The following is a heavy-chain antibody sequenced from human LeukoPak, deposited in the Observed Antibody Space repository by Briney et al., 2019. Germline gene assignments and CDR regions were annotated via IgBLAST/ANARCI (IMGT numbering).Heavy chain of an antibody. Sequence: GGSLRLSCAASGFTFSSYATSRVRQAPGKGLEWVSAISGSGGSTYYADSVKGRSTISRDNSKNTLYLQMNSLRAEDTAVYYCAKYRGYGSGSYRFDYWGQGTLVTVSS. J-gene: IGHJ4*02. V-gene: IGHV3-23*01. CDR3: AKYRGYGSGSYRFDY. CDR2: ISGSGGST. CDR1: GFTFSSYA. D-gene: IGHD3-10*01.